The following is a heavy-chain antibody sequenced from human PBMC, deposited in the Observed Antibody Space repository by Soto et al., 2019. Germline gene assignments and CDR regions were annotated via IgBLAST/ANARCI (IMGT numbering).Heavy chain of an antibody. CDR3: ARASYDSSTYYLDY. Sequence: PSETLSLTCTVSGGSISSGGYYLTWIRQPPGKGLEWIGSIYYSGSTYYNPSLKSRVTTSVDTSNNQFSLKLSSVTAADTAVYYCARASYDSSTYYLDYWGQGTLVTVS. V-gene: IGHV4-30-4*01. CDR2: IYYSGST. CDR1: GGSISSGGYY. D-gene: IGHD3-22*01. J-gene: IGHJ4*02.